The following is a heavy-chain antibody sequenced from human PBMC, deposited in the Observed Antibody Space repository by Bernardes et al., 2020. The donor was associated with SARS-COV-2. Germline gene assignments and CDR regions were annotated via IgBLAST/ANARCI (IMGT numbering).Heavy chain of an antibody. V-gene: IGHV1-18*04. Sequence: ASVKVSCKAYGDTFGNFGITCVREVPGQGLEWKGCTSAYSGKTQYSQKVQDRVTMTIDRSTSTAYMELRSLRSDDTAVYYCARVAVGSDLWSSYAPDHWGQGTLVTVSS. CDR3: ARVAVGSDLWSSYAPDH. CDR1: GDTFGNFG. D-gene: IGHD3-3*01. CDR2: TSAYSGKT. J-gene: IGHJ4*02.